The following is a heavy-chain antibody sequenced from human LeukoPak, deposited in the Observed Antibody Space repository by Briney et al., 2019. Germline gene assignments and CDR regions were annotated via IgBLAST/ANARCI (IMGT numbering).Heavy chain of an antibody. D-gene: IGHD3-10*01. CDR3: ASNTGGSGSYYAPPYYYYYMDV. CDR2: INPNSGGT. Sequence: GASVKVSCKASGYTFTGYYMHWVRQAPGQGLEWMGWINPNSGGTNYAQKFQGRVTMTRDTSISTAYMELSRLRSDDTAVYYCASNTGGSGSYYAPPYYYYYMDVWGKGTTVTVSS. J-gene: IGHJ6*03. CDR1: GYTFTGYY. V-gene: IGHV1-2*02.